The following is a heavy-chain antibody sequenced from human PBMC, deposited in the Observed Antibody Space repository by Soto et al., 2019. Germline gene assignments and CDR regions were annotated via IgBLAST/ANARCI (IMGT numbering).Heavy chain of an antibody. J-gene: IGHJ6*02. CDR3: TRGGGSNYYGLDV. CDR2: VNPNTGGT. V-gene: IGHV1-2*02. D-gene: IGHD3-10*01. Sequence: GASVKVSCKASGYSFTDHYIHWVRQAPGQGLEWMGWVNPNTGGTNYAQRFHGRVTMTRDTSTSTAYMELRSLTSDDTAVYYCTRGGGSNYYGLDVWGQGTTVTVSS. CDR1: GYSFTDHY.